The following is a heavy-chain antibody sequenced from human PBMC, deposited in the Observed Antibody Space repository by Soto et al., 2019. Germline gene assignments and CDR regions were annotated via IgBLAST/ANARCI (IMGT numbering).Heavy chain of an antibody. J-gene: IGHJ4*02. V-gene: IGHV3-30*03. CDR3: ARPRQPRFFYWDY. CDR1: GFTFTNYG. CDR2: ISSGGSNK. Sequence: PGGSLRLSCAASGFTFTNYGMHWVRQAPGKGLEWVAFISSGGSNKNYADSVKGRFTITRDNSKNTLYLQMNSLGAEDTAVYYCARPRQPRFFYWDYWGQGALVTVPQ. D-gene: IGHD3-3*01.